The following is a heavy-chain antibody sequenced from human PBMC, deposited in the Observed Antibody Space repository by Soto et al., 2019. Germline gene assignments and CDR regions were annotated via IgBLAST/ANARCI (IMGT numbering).Heavy chain of an antibody. V-gene: IGHV3-9*01. CDR2: ISWNNHVI. CDR1: GFTFDEFS. D-gene: IGHD2-15*01. Sequence: VELVESGGGLIQPGRSLRLSCAASGFTFDEFSMHWVRQVPGKGPEWVSGISWNNHVIGYAGSVKGRFTISRDNAKNSLFLQMNGLRSEDTALYYCAKDDHCSGGGCYGGFGSWGQGVLVTVSP. CDR3: AKDDHCSGGGCYGGFGS. J-gene: IGHJ4*02.